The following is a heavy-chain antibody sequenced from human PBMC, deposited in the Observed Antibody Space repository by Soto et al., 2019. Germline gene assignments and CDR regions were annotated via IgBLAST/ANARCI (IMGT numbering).Heavy chain of an antibody. CDR2: ISSSSSTI. CDR1: GFTFSSYS. J-gene: IGHJ4*02. Sequence: EVQLVESGGGLVQPGGSLRLSCAASGFTFSSYSMNWVRQAPGKGLEWVSYISSSSSTIYYADSVKGRFTISRDNAKNSLYLEMNSLRAEDTAVYYCARVGMYYGSGSYPGYFDYWGQGTLVTVSS. V-gene: IGHV3-48*01. D-gene: IGHD3-10*01. CDR3: ARVGMYYGSGSYPGYFDY.